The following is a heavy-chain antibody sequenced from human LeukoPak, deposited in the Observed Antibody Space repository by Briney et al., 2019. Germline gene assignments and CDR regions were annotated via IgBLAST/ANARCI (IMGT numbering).Heavy chain of an antibody. J-gene: IGHJ6*03. V-gene: IGHV5-51*01. CDR2: IYPGDSDT. Sequence: GESLKISCKGSGYGFTSYWIGWVRQMPGKGLEWMGIIYPGDSDTRYSPSFQGQVTISADKSISTSYLQWSSLKASDTAMYYCARHTYDFWSGYYYYYMDVWGKGTTVTVSS. D-gene: IGHD3-3*01. CDR1: GYGFTSYW. CDR3: ARHTYDFWSGYYYYYMDV.